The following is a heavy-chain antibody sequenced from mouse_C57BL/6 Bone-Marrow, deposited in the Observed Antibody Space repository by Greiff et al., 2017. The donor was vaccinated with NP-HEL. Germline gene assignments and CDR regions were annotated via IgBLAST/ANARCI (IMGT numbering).Heavy chain of an antibody. CDR2: IHPSDSDT. J-gene: IGHJ4*01. D-gene: IGHD2-1*01. Sequence: QVQLKQPGAELVKPGASVKVSCKASGYTFTSYWMHWVKQRPGQGLEWIGRIHPSDSDTNYNQKFKGKATLTVDKSSSTAYMQLSSLTSEDSAVYYCAIVGAGNYGAMDYWGQGTSVTVSS. V-gene: IGHV1-74*01. CDR1: GYTFTSYW. CDR3: AIVGAGNYGAMDY.